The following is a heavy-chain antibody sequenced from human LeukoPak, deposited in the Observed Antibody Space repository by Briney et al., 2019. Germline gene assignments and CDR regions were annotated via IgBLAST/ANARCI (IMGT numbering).Heavy chain of an antibody. Sequence: GGSLRLSCAASGFTFSSYGMHWVRQAPGKGLEWVAVIWYDGSNKYYADSVKGRFTISRDNSKNTLYLQMNSLRAEDTAVYYCCRGPPVLRFLEWLSPYHYYGMDVWGQGTTVTVSS. CDR2: IWYDGSNK. CDR1: GFTFSSYG. V-gene: IGHV3-33*01. CDR3: CRGPPVLRFLEWLSPYHYYGMDV. D-gene: IGHD3-3*01. J-gene: IGHJ6*02.